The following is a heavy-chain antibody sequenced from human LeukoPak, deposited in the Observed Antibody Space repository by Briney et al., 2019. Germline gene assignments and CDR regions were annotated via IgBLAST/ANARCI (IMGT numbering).Heavy chain of an antibody. CDR3: ARMAPLSLYYDSSGFDY. Sequence: PSGTLSLTCAVSGGSISSSNWWSWVRQPPGKGLEWIGEIYHSGSTNYNPSLKSRVTISVDKSKNQFSLKLSSVTAADTAVYYCARMAPLSLYYDSSGFDYWGQGTLVTVSS. J-gene: IGHJ4*02. CDR1: GGSISSSNW. V-gene: IGHV4-4*02. D-gene: IGHD3-22*01. CDR2: IYHSGST.